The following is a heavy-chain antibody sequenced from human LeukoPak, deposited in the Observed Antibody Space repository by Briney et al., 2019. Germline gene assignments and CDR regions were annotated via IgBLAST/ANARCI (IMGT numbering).Heavy chain of an antibody. CDR2: INPNSGGT. Sequence: ASAKVSRMASGYTLTGYYMHWVRHAPRQGLEWMGRINPNSGGTNYAQKFQGRVTMTRDTSISTAYMELSRLRSDDTAVYYCASNYDILTGYFRGAFDIWGQGTMVTVSS. V-gene: IGHV1-2*06. D-gene: IGHD3-9*01. CDR1: GYTLTGYY. J-gene: IGHJ3*02. CDR3: ASNYDILTGYFRGAFDI.